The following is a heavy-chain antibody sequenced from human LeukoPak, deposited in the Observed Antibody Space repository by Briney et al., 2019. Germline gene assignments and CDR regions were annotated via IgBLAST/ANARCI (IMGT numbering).Heavy chain of an antibody. CDR1: GYTFSSYA. CDR2: YSGSDCST. V-gene: IGHV3-23*01. J-gene: IGHJ4*02. Sequence: PGGSLRLSCAACGYTFSSYAMSWVPQAPGRGLEWVSPYSGSDCSTYYAVSVRRRFTISRDNPNLTVYVHTNRQRPGHTSVYYCAKIPSGTLCGVYYFDYWGQGTLVTVSS. CDR3: AKIPSGTLCGVYYFDY. D-gene: IGHD1-1*01.